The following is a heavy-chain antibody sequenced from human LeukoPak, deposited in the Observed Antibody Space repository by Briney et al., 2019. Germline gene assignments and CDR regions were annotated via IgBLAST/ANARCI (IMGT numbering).Heavy chain of an antibody. CDR1: GGSFSGYY. CDR2: IYYSGST. CDR3: ARGGDGYNFGRGFYYYMDV. D-gene: IGHD5-24*01. Sequence: PPETLSLTCAVSGGSFSGYYWSWIRQPPGKGLEWIGYIYYSGSTNYNPSLKSRVTISVDTSKNQFSLKLSSVTAADTAVYYCARGGDGYNFGRGFYYYMDVWGKGTTVTVSS. J-gene: IGHJ6*03. V-gene: IGHV4-59*01.